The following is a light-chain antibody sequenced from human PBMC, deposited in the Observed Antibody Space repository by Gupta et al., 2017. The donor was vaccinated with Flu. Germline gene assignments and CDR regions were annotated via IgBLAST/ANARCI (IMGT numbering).Light chain of an antibody. J-gene: IGKJ4*01. CDR3: QHRNNWPT. V-gene: IGKV3-11*01. CDR2: DAS. Sequence: ELVLTQSPAPLPLSPGETATLSCTASHSVSNYLACYQQKPGQAPRLLNYDASNRATGIPAMFSGSAPETYVTPTISILDPEDCAVYFCQHRNNWPTFGGGTKVEIK. CDR1: HSVSNY.